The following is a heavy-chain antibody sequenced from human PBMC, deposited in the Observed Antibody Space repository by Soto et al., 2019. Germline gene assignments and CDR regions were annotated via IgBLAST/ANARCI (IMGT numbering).Heavy chain of an antibody. D-gene: IGHD3-16*01. J-gene: IGHJ4*02. CDR1: GGSTSSDNY. Sequence: QVQFQESGPGLVKPSQTLSLTCTVSGGSTSSDNYWSWIRQPPGKGLEWIGHIYYSGNTDYNPSLKSRLAISIDMSKNQFSLKLSSVTAADTAVYFCAREGGESSDGLYYFDSWGQGSLVTVSS. V-gene: IGHV4-30-4*01. CDR3: AREGGESSDGLYYFDS. CDR2: IYYSGNT.